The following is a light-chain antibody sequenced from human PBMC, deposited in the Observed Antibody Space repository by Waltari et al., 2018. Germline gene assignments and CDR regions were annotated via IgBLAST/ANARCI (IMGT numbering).Light chain of an antibody. CDR2: DAS. J-gene: IGKJ2*01. CDR3: QQSYTLPYT. Sequence: DIQMTQSPSPLSASVGDRVTITCRASQTIYNSLNWYQHKPGKAPRLLISDASTLQNGDPSRFSGRGSGTEFTLAISRLQPEDFATYYCQQSYTLPYTFGQGTQLDI. CDR1: QTIYNS. V-gene: IGKV1-39*01.